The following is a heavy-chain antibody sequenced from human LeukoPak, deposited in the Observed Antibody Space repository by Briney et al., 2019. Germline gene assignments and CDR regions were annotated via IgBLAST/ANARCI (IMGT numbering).Heavy chain of an antibody. CDR3: AKPGGPGIAARGAFDI. J-gene: IGHJ3*02. CDR2: ISGPGSST. D-gene: IGHD6-25*01. Sequence: PGGSLRLSCAASGFIFSDYALHWVRQAPGKLEWVSGISGPGSSTYYTDSVKGRFTISRDNSKNTLYLQMNSLRGEDTAIYYCAKPGGPGIAARGAFDIWGQGTTVTVPS. V-gene: IGHV3-23*01. CDR1: GFIFSDYA.